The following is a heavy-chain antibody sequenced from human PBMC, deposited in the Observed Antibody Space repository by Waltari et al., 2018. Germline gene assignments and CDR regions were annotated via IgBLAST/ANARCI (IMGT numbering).Heavy chain of an antibody. CDR3: ARSSAPYNSLDP. CDR1: GCSIRDYY. CDR2: MRYAGST. J-gene: IGHJ5*02. V-gene: IGHV4-59*01. Sequence: QVQLQVSGPGLVKPSETLSLTCTVSGCSIRDYYWNWIRQPPGKGLEWIGYMRYAGSTNYSPSLKSRVTMLGDTSQNQVSLRLSSVTAADTAVYYCARSSAPYNSLDPWGQGTLVTVSS.